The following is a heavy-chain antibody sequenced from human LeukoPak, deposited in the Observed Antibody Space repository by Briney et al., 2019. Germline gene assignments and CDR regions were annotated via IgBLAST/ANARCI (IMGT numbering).Heavy chain of an antibody. CDR2: IYYSGST. J-gene: IGHJ4*02. Sequence: SQTLSLTCTVSGGSISSGDYYWSWIRQPPGKGLEWIGYIYYSGSTNYNPSLKSRVTISVDTSKNQFSLKLSSVTAADTAVYYCARSVGGDSSGYPPPYWGQGTLVTVSS. D-gene: IGHD3-22*01. CDR3: ARSVGGDSSGYPPPY. V-gene: IGHV4-30-4*08. CDR1: GGSISSGDYY.